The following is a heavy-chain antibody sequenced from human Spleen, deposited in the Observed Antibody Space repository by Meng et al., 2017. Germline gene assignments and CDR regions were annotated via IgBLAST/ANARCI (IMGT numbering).Heavy chain of an antibody. D-gene: IGHD6-19*01. J-gene: IGHJ4*02. CDR3: ARSSGWYLFLYYFDY. Sequence: SETLSLTCTVSDGSINNYYWTWIRQPPGKGLEWIGYIYYSGSTNYNPSLKSRVTISVDTSKNQFSLKLSSVTAADTAVYYCARSSGWYLFLYYFDYWGQGTLVTVSS. V-gene: IGHV4-59*01. CDR2: IYYSGST. CDR1: DGSINNYY.